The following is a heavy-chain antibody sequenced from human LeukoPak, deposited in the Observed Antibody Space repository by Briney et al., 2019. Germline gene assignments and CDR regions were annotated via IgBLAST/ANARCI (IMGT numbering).Heavy chain of an antibody. J-gene: IGHJ4*02. V-gene: IGHV3-30-3*01. CDR1: GFTFSSYA. Sequence: PGGSLRLSCAASGFTFSSYAMHWVRQAPGKGLEWVAVISYDGSNKYYADSVKGRFTISRDNSKNTLYLQMNSLRAEDTAVYYCAKEYYDSFDYRGQGTLVTVSS. CDR2: ISYDGSNK. D-gene: IGHD3-22*01. CDR3: AKEYYDSFDY.